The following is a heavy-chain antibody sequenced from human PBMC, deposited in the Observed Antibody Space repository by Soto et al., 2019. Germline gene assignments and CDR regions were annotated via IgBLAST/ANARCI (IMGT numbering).Heavy chain of an antibody. Sequence: QVQLVQSGAEVKKPGSSVKVSCKASGGTFSNYAISWVRQAPGQGLEWMGGIIPISGTANYAQKCQGRVTINAGESTSTAYMELSSLRYEHTAVYYCARSQGSSPSLALYYYYYYGMDVWGQGTTVTVSS. CDR1: GGTFSNYA. J-gene: IGHJ6*02. CDR2: IIPISGTA. V-gene: IGHV1-69*01. CDR3: ARSQGSSPSLALYYYYYYGMDV. D-gene: IGHD2-2*01.